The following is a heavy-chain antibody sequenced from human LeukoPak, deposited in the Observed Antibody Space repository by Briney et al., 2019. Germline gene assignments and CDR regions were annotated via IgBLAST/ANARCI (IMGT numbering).Heavy chain of an antibody. CDR3: ARGGIPTGPYYYFYYMDV. Sequence: PGGSLRLSCAASGFTFSRTVMHWVRQAPGKGLEWEALASFDGNNKFYADSVKGRFTIPRDNSRNTLYLQMNSMRGEDAAVYSCARGGIPTGPYYYFYYMDVWGKGTAVTVSS. CDR2: ASFDGNNK. CDR1: GFTFSRTV. V-gene: IGHV3-30*01. J-gene: IGHJ6*03. D-gene: IGHD3-10*01.